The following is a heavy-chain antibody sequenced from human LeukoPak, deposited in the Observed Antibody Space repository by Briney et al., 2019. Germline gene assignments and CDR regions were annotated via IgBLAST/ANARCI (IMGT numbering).Heavy chain of an antibody. J-gene: IGHJ2*01. Sequence: PGGSLRLSCVASGITFSTYSMNWVRQAPGKGLEWVSSISYSSTYIYYEDSVKGRFTISRDNARNSLYLQMNSLRAEDTAVYYCASTPSVGDYYPWYFDFWGRGTLVTVSP. CDR1: GITFSTYS. D-gene: IGHD1-26*01. V-gene: IGHV3-21*06. CDR2: ISYSSTYI. CDR3: ASTPSVGDYYPWYFDF.